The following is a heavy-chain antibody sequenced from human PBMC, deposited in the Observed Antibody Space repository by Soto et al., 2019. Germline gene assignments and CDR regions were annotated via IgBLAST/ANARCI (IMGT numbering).Heavy chain of an antibody. J-gene: IGHJ4*02. Sequence: SAPTLVNPTQTLTLTCTFSWFSPSTTGVGVSWIRQPPGKALEWLALIYWHDDKRYSPSLKSRLTITKDTSKNQVVLTMTNMDPVDTATYYCAHRGGAAVGLYYFDYWGQGALVTVSS. CDR1: WFSPSTTGVG. V-gene: IGHV2-5*01. D-gene: IGHD6-13*01. CDR2: IYWHDDK. CDR3: AHRGGAAVGLYYFDY.